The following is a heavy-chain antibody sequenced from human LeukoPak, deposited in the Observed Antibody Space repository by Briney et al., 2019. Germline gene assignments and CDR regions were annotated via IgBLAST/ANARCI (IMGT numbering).Heavy chain of an antibody. Sequence: SETLSLTCTVSGGSISSSSHYWGWFRQPPGKGLEWIGYIYYSGSSFCNPSLKSRVTMSVDTSKNQFSLRLNSVTAADTAEYFCARYSRSSGYFDYWGQGTLVTVSS. D-gene: IGHD6-6*01. J-gene: IGHJ4*02. CDR1: GGSISSSSHY. CDR2: IYYSGSS. V-gene: IGHV4-39*01. CDR3: ARYSRSSGYFDY.